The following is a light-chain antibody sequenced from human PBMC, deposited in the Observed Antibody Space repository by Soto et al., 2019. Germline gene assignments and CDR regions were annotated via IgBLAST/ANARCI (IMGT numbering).Light chain of an antibody. CDR2: LNSDGSH. CDR1: SGRTSYA. J-gene: IGLJ1*01. V-gene: IGLV4-69*01. Sequence: QLVLTQSPSASASLGASVKLTCTLSSGRTSYAIAWHQQQPEKGPRYLMRLNSDGSHSRGDGIPDRFSGSSSGAERYLTIPSLQSEDEADYYCQTWGTGIQVFGTGTKVTVL. CDR3: QTWGTGIQV.